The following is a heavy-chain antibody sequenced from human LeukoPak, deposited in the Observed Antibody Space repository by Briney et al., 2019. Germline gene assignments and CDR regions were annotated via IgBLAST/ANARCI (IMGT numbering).Heavy chain of an antibody. CDR3: ASSPLRYCSSTSCHGRLDY. V-gene: IGHV4-34*01. D-gene: IGHD2-2*01. CDR2: INHSGST. Sequence: SETLSLTCAVYGGSFSGYYWSWIRQPPGKGLEWMGEINHSGSTNYNPSLKSRVTISVDTSKNQFSLKLSSVTAADTAVYYCASSPLRYCSSTSCHGRLDYWGQGTLVTVSS. CDR1: GGSFSGYY. J-gene: IGHJ4*02.